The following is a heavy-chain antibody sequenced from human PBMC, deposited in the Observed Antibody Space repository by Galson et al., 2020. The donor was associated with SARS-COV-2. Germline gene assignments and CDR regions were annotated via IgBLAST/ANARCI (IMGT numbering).Heavy chain of an antibody. D-gene: IGHD3-9*01. CDR3: ARDTKLRYFDFTYYYYGMDV. CDR2: IYYSGST. J-gene: IGHJ6*02. V-gene: IGHV4-31*01. Sequence: SQTLSLTCTVSGGSISSGGYYWSWIRQHPGKGLEWIGYIYYSGSTYYNPSLKSQVTISVDTSKNQFSLKLSSVTAADTAVYYCARDTKLRYFDFTYYYYGMDVWGQGTTVTVSS. CDR1: GGSISSGGYY.